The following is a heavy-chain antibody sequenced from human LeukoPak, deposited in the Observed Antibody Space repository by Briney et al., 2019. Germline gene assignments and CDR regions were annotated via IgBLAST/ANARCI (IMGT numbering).Heavy chain of an antibody. J-gene: IGHJ4*02. CDR3: ARVGLLTGYYFFDY. D-gene: IGHD3-9*01. CDR2: INAGNGNT. V-gene: IGHV1-3*01. Sequence: GASVKVSCKASGYTFTSYAIHWVRQAPGQRLEWMGWINAGNGNTKYSQEFQGRVTITRDISASTTYMELSSLGSDETAVYYCARVGLLTGYYFFDYWGQGTLVTVSS. CDR1: GYTFTSYA.